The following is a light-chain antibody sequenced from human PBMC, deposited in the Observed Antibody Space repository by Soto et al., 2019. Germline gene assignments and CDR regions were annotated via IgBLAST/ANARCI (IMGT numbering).Light chain of an antibody. CDR1: QTISSW. CDR2: KAS. Sequence: DIQMTQSPSTLSGSVGDRVTITCRASQTISSWLAWYQQKPGKAPKLLIYKASTLKSGVPSRFSGSGSGTEFTLTISSLQPDDFATYYCQQTYIKPLTFGGGTKVDIK. V-gene: IGKV1-5*03. CDR3: QQTYIKPLT. J-gene: IGKJ4*01.